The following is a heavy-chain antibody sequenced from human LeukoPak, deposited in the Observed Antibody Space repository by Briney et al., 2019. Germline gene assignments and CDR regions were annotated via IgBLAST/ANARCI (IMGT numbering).Heavy chain of an antibody. CDR3: ARGSQSLDY. Sequence: PSETLSLTCTVSRGSMSVFYWSWIRQPAGRGLEWIGRIFPSGISDFNPSLQSRVTMSIDTSKNQFSLRLSSVSAADTAIYYCARGSQSLDYWGQGTLVIASS. V-gene: IGHV4-4*07. J-gene: IGHJ4*02. CDR2: IFPSGIS. D-gene: IGHD4-4*01. CDR1: RGSMSVFY.